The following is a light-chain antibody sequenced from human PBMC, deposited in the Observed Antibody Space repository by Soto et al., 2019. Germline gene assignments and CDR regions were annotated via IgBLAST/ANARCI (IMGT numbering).Light chain of an antibody. CDR1: QSVDTY. J-gene: IGKJ2*01. V-gene: IGKV3-11*01. Sequence: IEMTQSPATLSSSPGEKATLSCRASQSVDTYLAWYQQKPGQAPRLLIFDASHRASGIPPRFSGSGSGTDFTITINSLEAEDVAVFYCQQRSYWPPYTFGQGTKLEIK. CDR3: QQRSYWPPYT. CDR2: DAS.